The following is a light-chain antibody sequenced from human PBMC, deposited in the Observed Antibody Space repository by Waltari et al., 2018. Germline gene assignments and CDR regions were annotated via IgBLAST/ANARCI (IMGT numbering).Light chain of an antibody. V-gene: IGLV2-8*01. CDR3: SSYAGSNKNVV. J-gene: IGLJ2*01. Sequence: QSALTQPPSASGSPGQSVTLSCTGTRSDVVVYNYVSWYQQHPGKAPTLMIYEVSKRPPGGPDRFSGAKSANTASLTVSGLQAEEEAVYYCSSYAGSNKNVVFGGGTKLTVL. CDR1: RSDVVVYNY. CDR2: EVS.